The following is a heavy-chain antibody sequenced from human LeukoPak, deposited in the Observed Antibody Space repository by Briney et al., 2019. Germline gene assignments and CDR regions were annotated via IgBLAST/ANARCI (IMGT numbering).Heavy chain of an antibody. D-gene: IGHD2-8*01. Sequence: PSQTLSLTCTVSGGSISSGGYYWSWIRQHPGKGLEWIGYIYYSGSTYYNPSLKSRVTISVDTSKNQFSLKLSSVTAADTAVYYCARDLYCTNGVCEEWFDPWGQGTLVTVPS. CDR3: ARDLYCTNGVCEEWFDP. J-gene: IGHJ5*02. V-gene: IGHV4-31*03. CDR1: GGSISSGGYY. CDR2: IYYSGST.